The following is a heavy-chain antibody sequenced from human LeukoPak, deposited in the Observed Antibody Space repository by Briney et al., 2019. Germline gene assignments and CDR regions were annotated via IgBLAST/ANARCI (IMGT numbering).Heavy chain of an antibody. CDR2: ISYDGSNK. D-gene: IGHD6-19*01. Sequence: GGSLRLSCAASGFTFSSYAMHWVRQAPGKGLEWVAVISYDGSNKYYADSAKGRFTISRDNSKNTLYLQMNSLRAEDTAVYYCARDAYSSGWSPLGYWGQGTLVTVSS. J-gene: IGHJ4*02. CDR3: ARDAYSSGWSPLGY. V-gene: IGHV3-30*04. CDR1: GFTFSSYA.